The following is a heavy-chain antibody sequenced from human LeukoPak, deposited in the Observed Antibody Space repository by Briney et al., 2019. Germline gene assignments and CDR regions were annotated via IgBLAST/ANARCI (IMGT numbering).Heavy chain of an antibody. CDR1: GGSISSYY. CDR2: IYYSGST. V-gene: IGHV4-39*07. D-gene: IGHD6-13*01. Sequence: PSETLSLTCTVSGGSISSYYWGWIRQPPGKGLEWIGSIYYSGSTYYNPSLKSRVTISVDTSKNQFSLKLSSVTAADTAVYYCAGPAAAGIDYWGQGTLVTVSS. J-gene: IGHJ4*02. CDR3: AGPAAAGIDY.